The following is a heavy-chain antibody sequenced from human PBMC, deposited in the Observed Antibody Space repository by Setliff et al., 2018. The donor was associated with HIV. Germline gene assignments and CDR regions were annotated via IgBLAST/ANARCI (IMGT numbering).Heavy chain of an antibody. Sequence: NPSETLSLTCTVSGGSISSGGYYWNWIRQHPGEGLEWIGYIYYSGSTNYNPSLKSRVTISLDKSKNQFSLKLSSVTAADTAVYYCARSNYYGSGTPKGFDYWGQGTLVTVSS. CDR2: IYYSGST. J-gene: IGHJ4*02. CDR1: GGSISSGGYY. D-gene: IGHD3-10*01. CDR3: ARSNYYGSGTPKGFDY. V-gene: IGHV4-31*03.